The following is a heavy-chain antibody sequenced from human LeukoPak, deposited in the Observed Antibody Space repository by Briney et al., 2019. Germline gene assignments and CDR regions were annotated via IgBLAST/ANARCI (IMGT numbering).Heavy chain of an antibody. CDR2: VSGGGSTV. CDR1: GFTFGDHI. V-gene: IGHV3-48*01. Sequence: GGSLRLSCAASGFTFGDHIMNWVRQLPGKRLEWVAYVSGGGSTVYYADSVKGRFTVSRDNGKSSLYLQMNSLRVEDTALYYCVRQFASWGQGTLVTVSS. J-gene: IGHJ4*02. CDR3: VRQFAS.